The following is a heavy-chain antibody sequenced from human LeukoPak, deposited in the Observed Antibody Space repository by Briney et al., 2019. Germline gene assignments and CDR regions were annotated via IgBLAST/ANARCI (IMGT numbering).Heavy chain of an antibody. CDR1: GGSFSGYY. D-gene: IGHD6-13*01. Sequence: SETLSLTCAVYGGSFSGYYWSWIRQLPGKGLEWIGEINHSGSTNYNPSLKSRVTISVDTSKNQFSLKLSSVTAADTAVYYCARGDSSWYFDYWGQGTLVTVSS. V-gene: IGHV4-34*01. J-gene: IGHJ4*02. CDR2: INHSGST. CDR3: ARGDSSWYFDY.